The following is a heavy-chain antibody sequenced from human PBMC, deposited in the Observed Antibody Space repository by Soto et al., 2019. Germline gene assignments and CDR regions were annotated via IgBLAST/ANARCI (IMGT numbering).Heavy chain of an antibody. CDR2: IYYSGST. V-gene: IGHV4-31*03. CDR1: GGSISSGGYY. J-gene: IGHJ1*01. D-gene: IGHD4-17*01. Sequence: QVQLQESGPGLVKPSQTLSLTCTVSGGSISSGGYYWSWIRQHPGKGLEWIGYIYYSGSTYYNPSLKSRVTITVDTSKNQFSLKLSSVTAADTAVYYCARSRMTTVTTSHFQHWGQGTLVTVSS. CDR3: ARSRMTTVTTSHFQH.